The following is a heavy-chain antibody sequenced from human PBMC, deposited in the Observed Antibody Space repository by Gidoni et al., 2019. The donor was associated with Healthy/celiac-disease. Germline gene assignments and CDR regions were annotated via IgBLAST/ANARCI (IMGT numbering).Heavy chain of an antibody. V-gene: IGHV1-18*01. Sequence: QVQLVQSGAEVKKPGASVQVPCKAAGHTFTSDGNSWVRQAPGQGLEWMGWPSAYNNNTNEAQELQGGVTMATNTSTSAACMELRSLRSDDTAVYYCTGVTRNCTNGVCRNWFDPWGQGTLVTVSS. CDR2: PSAYNNNT. CDR1: GHTFTSDG. D-gene: IGHD2-8*01. J-gene: IGHJ5*01. CDR3: TGVTRNCTNGVCRNWFDP.